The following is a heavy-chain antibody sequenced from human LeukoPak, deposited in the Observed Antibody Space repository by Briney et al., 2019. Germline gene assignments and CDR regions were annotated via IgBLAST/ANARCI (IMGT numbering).Heavy chain of an antibody. V-gene: IGHV4-39*07. D-gene: IGHD3-3*01. J-gene: IGHJ4*02. CDR1: GGSMSSSSYY. Sequence: SETLSLTCTVSGGSMSSSSYYWGWIRQPPGKGLEWIGNIYYSGSTYYNPSLKSRITISVDPSKNQFSLKLSSVTAADTAVYYCARSPRLGVVSNFDYWGQGTLVTVSS. CDR2: IYYSGST. CDR3: ARSPRLGVVSNFDY.